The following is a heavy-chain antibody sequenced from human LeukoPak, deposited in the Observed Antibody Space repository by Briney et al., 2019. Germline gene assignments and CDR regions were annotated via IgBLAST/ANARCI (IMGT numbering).Heavy chain of an antibody. CDR1: GFTFDDYA. CDR2: ISWNSGSI. D-gene: IGHD6-13*01. Sequence: GGSLRLSCTASGFTFDDYAMHWVRQAPGKGLEWVSGISWNSGSIGYADSVKGRFTISRDNAKNSLYLQMNSLRAEDTASYYCAKTIAAAGPRLPYYYYGMDVWGQGTTVTVSS. J-gene: IGHJ6*02. CDR3: AKTIAAAGPRLPYYYYGMDV. V-gene: IGHV3-9*01.